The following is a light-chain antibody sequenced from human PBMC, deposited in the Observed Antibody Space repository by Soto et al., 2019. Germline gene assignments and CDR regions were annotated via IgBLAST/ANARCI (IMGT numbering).Light chain of an antibody. CDR3: SSCASSSPWV. V-gene: IGLV2-14*01. CDR2: DVT. Sequence: QSALTQPASVSGSPGQSITISCTGTSSDVGGYNYVSWYQQYPGKAPKLMIYDVTNRRSGVSNRFSGSKSGNTASLTISGLQAEDEADYYCSSCASSSPWVFGGGTKLTVL. J-gene: IGLJ2*01. CDR1: SSDVGGYNY.